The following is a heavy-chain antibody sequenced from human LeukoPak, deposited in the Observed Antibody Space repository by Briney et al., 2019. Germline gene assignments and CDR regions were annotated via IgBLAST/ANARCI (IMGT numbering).Heavy chain of an antibody. Sequence: GASVKVSCKAPGYTFTSYDINWVRQATGQGLEWMGWMNPNSGNTGYAQKFQGRVTMTRNTSISTAYMELSSLRSEDTAVYYCARGNYDSRMYYFDYWGQGTLVTVSS. CDR3: ARGNYDSRMYYFDY. V-gene: IGHV1-8*01. J-gene: IGHJ4*02. D-gene: IGHD3-22*01. CDR1: GYTFTSYD. CDR2: MNPNSGNT.